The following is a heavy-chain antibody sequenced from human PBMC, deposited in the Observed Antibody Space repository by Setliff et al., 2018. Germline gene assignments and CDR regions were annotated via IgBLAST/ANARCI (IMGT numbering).Heavy chain of an antibody. D-gene: IGHD6-6*01. V-gene: IGHV4-34*01. CDR3: ARGRNVAARLLDS. J-gene: IGHJ4*02. CDR2: INHSGTS. Sequence: PSETLSLTCGVYGGSLSDYYWSWIRQPPGKALEWIGEINHSGTSNYNPSLKSRVTISVDTSKNQFSLKVISVTAADTAVYYCARGRNVAARLLDSWGQGTLVTVSS. CDR1: GGSLSDYY.